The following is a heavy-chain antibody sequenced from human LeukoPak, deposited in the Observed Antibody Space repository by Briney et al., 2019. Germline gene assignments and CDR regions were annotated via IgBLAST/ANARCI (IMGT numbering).Heavy chain of an antibody. V-gene: IGHV4-34*01. J-gene: IGHJ4*02. Sequence: SETLSLTCAVYGGSFSGYYWSWIRQPPGKGLEWIGEINHSGSTNYNPFLKSRVTISVDTSKNQFSLKLSSVTAADTAVYYCARAYDFWSGYYEDYWGQGTLVTVSS. CDR3: ARAYDFWSGYYEDY. CDR1: GGSFSGYY. D-gene: IGHD3-3*01. CDR2: INHSGST.